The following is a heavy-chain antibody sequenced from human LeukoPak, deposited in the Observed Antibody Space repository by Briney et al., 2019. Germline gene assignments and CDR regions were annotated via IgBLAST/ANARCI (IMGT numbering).Heavy chain of an antibody. D-gene: IGHD3-22*01. CDR1: GFTFSSYS. CDR2: ISSSSSTI. V-gene: IGHV3-48*01. CDR3: ARDFHRRLYDSSAYYPY. Sequence: GGSLRLSCAASGFTFSSYSMNWVRQAPGRGLEWVSYISSSSSTIYYADSVKGRFTISRDNAKNSLYLQMNSLRAEDTAVYYCARDFHRRLYDSSAYYPYWGQGTLVTVSS. J-gene: IGHJ4*02.